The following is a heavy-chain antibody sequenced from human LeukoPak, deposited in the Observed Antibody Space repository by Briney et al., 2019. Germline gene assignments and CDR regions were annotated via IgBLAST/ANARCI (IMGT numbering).Heavy chain of an antibody. V-gene: IGHV5-51*01. CDR2: IYPGDSDT. CDR1: GXSFTNYC. CDR3: ARTSGDYGGNALYFDY. D-gene: IGHD4-23*01. J-gene: IGHJ4*02. Sequence: KSGESLKISFKGSGXSFTNYCIGWVRQMPGKGLEWMAFIYPGDSDTRYSPPFQGQVTVSADKSISIAYLQWSSLKASDTAMYYCARTSGDYGGNALYFDYWGQGTLVTVSS.